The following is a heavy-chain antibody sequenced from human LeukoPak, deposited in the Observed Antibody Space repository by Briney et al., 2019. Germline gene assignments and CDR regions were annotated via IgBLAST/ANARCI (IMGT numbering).Heavy chain of an antibody. CDR2: IWYDGSNK. V-gene: IGHV3-33*01. CDR3: ARDRTPMEGAFQH. J-gene: IGHJ1*01. D-gene: IGHD1-14*01. Sequence: PGRSLRLSCAASGFTFSSYGMHWVRQAPGKGLEWVAVIWYDGSNKYYADSVKGRFTISRDNSKNTLYLQMNSLRAEDTAVYYCARDRTPMEGAFQHRGQGTLVTVSS. CDR1: GFTFSSYG.